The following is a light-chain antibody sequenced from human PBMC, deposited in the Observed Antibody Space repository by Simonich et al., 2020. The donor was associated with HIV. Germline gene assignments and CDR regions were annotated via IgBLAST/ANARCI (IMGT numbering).Light chain of an antibody. J-gene: IGKJ4*01. Sequence: DIVMTQTPLSLSVTPGQPASISCKSRQSLLHSDGKTYLYWYLQKPGQSPHLVIYEVSNRFSGVPDRFSGSGSGTDFTLKISRVEAEDVGIYYCAQSVQLPLTFGGGTKVEIK. CDR2: EVS. CDR1: QSLLHSDGKTY. V-gene: IGKV2D-29*02. CDR3: AQSVQLPLT.